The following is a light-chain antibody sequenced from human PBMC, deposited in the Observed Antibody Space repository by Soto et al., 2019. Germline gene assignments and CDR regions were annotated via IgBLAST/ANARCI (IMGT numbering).Light chain of an antibody. CDR1: QSLLHSNGYDY. CDR2: VGS. V-gene: IGKV2-28*01. CDR3: MQGLQTPLT. Sequence: DIVMTQSPLSLPVTPGEAASISCRSSQSLLHSNGYDYLHWYLQKPGQSPQLLIYVGSSRASGVSDRFSGSGSGTDFTLKITRVEAEDVGIYYCMQGLQTPLTVGGGTKVEIK. J-gene: IGKJ4*01.